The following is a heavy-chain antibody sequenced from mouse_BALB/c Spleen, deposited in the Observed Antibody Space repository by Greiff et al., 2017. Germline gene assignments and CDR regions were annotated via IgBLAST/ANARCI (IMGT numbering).Heavy chain of an antibody. D-gene: IGHD1-1*01. CDR2: ISSGGST. CDR3: ARGDYYGSSYGYFDY. V-gene: IGHV5-6-5*01. J-gene: IGHJ2*01. CDR1: GFTFSSYA. Sequence: EVQLQESGGGLVKPGGSLKLSCAASGFTFSSYAMSWVRQTPEKRLEWVASISSGGSTYYPDSVKGRFTISRDNARNILYLQMSSLRSEDTAMYYCARGDYYGSSYGYFDYWGQGTTLTVSS.